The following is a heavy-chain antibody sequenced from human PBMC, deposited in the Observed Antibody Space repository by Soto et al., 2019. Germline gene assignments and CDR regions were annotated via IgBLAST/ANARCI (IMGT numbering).Heavy chain of an antibody. CDR1: SGSFSGYY. D-gene: IGHD6-6*01. V-gene: IGHV4-34*01. CDR2: ISQSGNT. CDR3: ARARKGSRSSQTRPDF. J-gene: IGHJ4*02. Sequence: SETLSLTCSIYSGSFSGYYWSWIRHPPWKGLESLAEISQSGNTNYSPSLKSRVSISIDTSKKQFSLNLASVSAADTAVYYCARARKGSRSSQTRPDFGGQGTLVTICS.